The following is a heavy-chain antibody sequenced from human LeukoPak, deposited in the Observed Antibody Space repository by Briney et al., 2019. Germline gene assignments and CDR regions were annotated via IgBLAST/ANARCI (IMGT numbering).Heavy chain of an antibody. D-gene: IGHD6-13*01. CDR3: ARSIAAAGTGWFDP. V-gene: IGHV4-31*03. Sequence: SETLSLTCTVSGGSISSGGYYWSRIRQHPGKGLEWIGYIYYSGSTYYNPSLKSRVTISVDTSKNQFSLKLSSVTAADTAVYYCARSIAAAGTGWFDPWGQGTLVTVSS. CDR2: IYYSGST. J-gene: IGHJ5*02. CDR1: GGSISSGGYY.